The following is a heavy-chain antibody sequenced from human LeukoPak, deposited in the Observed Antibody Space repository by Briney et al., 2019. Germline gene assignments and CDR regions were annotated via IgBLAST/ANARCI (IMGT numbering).Heavy chain of an antibody. D-gene: IGHD6-13*01. CDR2: IKQDGSEK. V-gene: IGHV3-7*02. CDR3: ARVGDSSSWYYFDY. Sequence: GGSLRLSCAASGFTFSSYWMSWVRQAPGKGLEWVANIKQDGSEKYYVDSVKGRFTISRDNAKNSLYLQMNSLRAEDTAVYYCARVGDSSSWYYFDYWGQGTLVTVSS. CDR1: GFTFSSYW. J-gene: IGHJ4*02.